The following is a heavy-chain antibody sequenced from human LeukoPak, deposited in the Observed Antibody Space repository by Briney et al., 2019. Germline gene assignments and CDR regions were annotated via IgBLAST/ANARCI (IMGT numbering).Heavy chain of an antibody. CDR2: IYYSGST. J-gene: IGHJ4*02. CDR3: AKAFSYYNSGTLDH. Sequence: PSETLSLTCTVSGGSISSYYWGWIRQPPGKGLEWIGYIYYSGSTNYNPSLESRVTISLDTSKNQFSLKLSSVTAADTAVYYCAKAFSYYNSGTLDHWGQGTLVTVSS. D-gene: IGHD3-10*01. V-gene: IGHV4-59*01. CDR1: GGSISSYY.